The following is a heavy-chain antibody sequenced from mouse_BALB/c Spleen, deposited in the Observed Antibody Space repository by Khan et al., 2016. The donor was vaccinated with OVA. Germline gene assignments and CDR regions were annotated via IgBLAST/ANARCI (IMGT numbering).Heavy chain of an antibody. J-gene: IGHJ2*01. CDR2: ISYSGST. Sequence: EVKLEESGPGLVKPSQSLSLTCTVTGYSITSGYGWNWIRQFPGNKLEWMGYISYSGSTNYNPSLKSRISITRDTSKNQVFLQLNSVTTEVSATYYCARTARIKYWGQGTTLTVSS. V-gene: IGHV3-2*02. CDR1: GYSITSGYG. CDR3: ARTARIKY. D-gene: IGHD1-2*01.